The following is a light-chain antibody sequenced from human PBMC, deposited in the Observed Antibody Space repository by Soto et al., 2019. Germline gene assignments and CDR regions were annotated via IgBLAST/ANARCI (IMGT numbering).Light chain of an antibody. J-gene: IGLJ1*01. Sequence: QSALTQPASVSGSPGQSITISCTGTSSDVGGYNYVSWCQQHPGKAPKLMIYDVSNRPSGVSNRFSGSKSGNTASLTISGLQAEDEADYYCSSYTSSCTLYVFGTGTKLTVL. CDR3: SSYTSSCTLYV. CDR2: DVS. CDR1: SSDVGGYNY. V-gene: IGLV2-14*01.